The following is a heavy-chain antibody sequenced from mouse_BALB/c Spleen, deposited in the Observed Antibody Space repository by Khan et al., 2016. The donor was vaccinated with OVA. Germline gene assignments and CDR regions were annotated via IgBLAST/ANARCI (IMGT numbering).Heavy chain of an antibody. Sequence: VQLKQSGAELVRPGALVKLSCKASGFNIEDYYMNWVKQRPEQGLEWIGRIDPENGDTIYDPKFQGKASITADTSSNTAYLQFSSLTSEDTAVYYCARRGYGNYWFAYWGQGTLVTVSA. CDR1: GFNIEDYY. D-gene: IGHD2-1*01. CDR2: IDPENGDT. V-gene: IGHV14-1*02. CDR3: ARRGYGNYWFAY. J-gene: IGHJ3*01.